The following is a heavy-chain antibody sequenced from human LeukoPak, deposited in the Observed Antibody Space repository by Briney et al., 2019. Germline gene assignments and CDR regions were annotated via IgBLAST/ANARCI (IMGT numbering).Heavy chain of an antibody. Sequence: ASVKVSCKASGYTFTGYYMHWVRQAPGQGLEWMGWINPNSGGTNYAQKFQGRVTMTRDTSISTAYMELRSLRSDDTAVYYCARTPEYSRTRLDYWGQGTLVTVSS. CDR1: GYTFTGYY. V-gene: IGHV1-2*02. CDR3: ARTPEYSRTRLDY. CDR2: INPNSGGT. J-gene: IGHJ4*02. D-gene: IGHD6-6*01.